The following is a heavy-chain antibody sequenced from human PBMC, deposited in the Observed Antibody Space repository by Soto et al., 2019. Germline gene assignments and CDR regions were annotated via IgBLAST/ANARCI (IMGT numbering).Heavy chain of an antibody. CDR2: IYYSGST. J-gene: IGHJ4*02. CDR3: ARDSSGPSTVGY. CDR1: GGSISSGDYY. D-gene: IGHD6-19*01. V-gene: IGHV4-30-4*01. Sequence: SETLSLTCTVSGGSISSGDYYWSWIRQPPGKGLEWIGYIYYSGSTYYNPSLKSRVTISVDTSKNQFSLKLSSVTAADTAVYYCARDSSGPSTVGYWGQGTLVTVSS.